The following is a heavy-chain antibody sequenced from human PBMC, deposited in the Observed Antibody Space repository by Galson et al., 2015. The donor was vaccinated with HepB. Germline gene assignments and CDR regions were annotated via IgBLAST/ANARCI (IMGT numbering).Heavy chain of an antibody. D-gene: IGHD3-10*01. J-gene: IGHJ4*02. CDR1: GFTFTSYY. CDR2: VGEIGNT. V-gene: IGHV3-23*01. CDR3: AKALFGSSPVFDY. Sequence: SLRLSCAASGFTFTSYYMSWVRQSPVKGLEWLSSVGEIGNTNYADSVRGRFTIPRDNSKNTIYLQMDGLRAEDTAVYYCAKALFGSSPVFDYWGQGALVIVSS.